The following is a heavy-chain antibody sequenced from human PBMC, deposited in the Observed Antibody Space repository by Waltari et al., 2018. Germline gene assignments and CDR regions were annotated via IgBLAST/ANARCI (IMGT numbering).Heavy chain of an antibody. V-gene: IGHV1-69*10. Sequence: QVQLVQSGAEVKKPGSSVKVSCTASGGTFSSYAIRWLRQAPGQGLEWMGGIIPILGIANYAQKFQGRVTITADKSTSTAYMELSSLRSEDTAVDYCASSNPKRYNELYYMDVWGKGTTVTVSS. CDR1: GGTFSSYA. CDR3: ASSNPKRYNELYYMDV. D-gene: IGHD1-1*01. CDR2: IIPILGIA. J-gene: IGHJ6*03.